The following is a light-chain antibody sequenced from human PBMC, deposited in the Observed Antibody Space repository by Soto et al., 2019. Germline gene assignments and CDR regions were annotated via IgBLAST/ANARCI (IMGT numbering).Light chain of an antibody. CDR1: QSVSSN. J-gene: IGKJ1*01. V-gene: IGKV3-15*01. CDR2: GAS. Sequence: EMVMTQSPATLSVSPGERATLSGRASQSVSSNLAWYQQKPGQAPRLLIYGASTRATGIPARFSGSGSGTEFTLTISSLQPEDFAVYYCQQYNNWPSWTFGQGTKVEIK. CDR3: QQYNNWPSWT.